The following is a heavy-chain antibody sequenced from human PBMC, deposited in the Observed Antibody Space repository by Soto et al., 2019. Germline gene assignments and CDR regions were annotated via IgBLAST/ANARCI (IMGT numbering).Heavy chain of an antibody. J-gene: IGHJ4*02. V-gene: IGHV4-39*02. CDR3: ARLMGVVTVDY. D-gene: IGHD2-21*02. CDR1: GGSISSTGHY. CDR2: IYYAGSP. Sequence: ASKTLSLTCTVSGGSISSTGHYWGWIRQPPGKGLEWIGNIYYAGSPYYNPSLKSRVTISVDTSKNDFSLTLTSVTAADTAVYYCARLMGVVTVDYWGQGALVTVSS.